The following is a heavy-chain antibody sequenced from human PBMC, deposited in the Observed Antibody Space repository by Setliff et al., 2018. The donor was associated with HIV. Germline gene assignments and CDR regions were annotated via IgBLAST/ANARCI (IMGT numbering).Heavy chain of an antibody. V-gene: IGHV5-51*01. CDR2: IYPGDSET. CDR1: GYTFTSYW. CDR3: ARRASKASLDY. Sequence: PGESLKISCKGSGYTFTSYWIGWVRQMPGKGLEWMGIIYPGDSETRYSPSFQGRVTISADKSINTAYLQWSSLQASDTAMYYCARRASKASLDYWGQGTLVTVSS. J-gene: IGHJ4*02.